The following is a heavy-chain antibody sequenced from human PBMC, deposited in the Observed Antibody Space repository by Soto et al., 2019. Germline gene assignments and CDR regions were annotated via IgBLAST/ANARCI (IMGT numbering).Heavy chain of an antibody. CDR3: ARDGPYYYASRMDV. V-gene: IGHV3-53*04. J-gene: IGHJ6*02. D-gene: IGHD3-10*01. CDR2: LHSGGDT. CDR1: GIPVSSNY. Sequence: EVQLVESGGGLVQPGGSLRLSCVASGIPVSSNYMTWVRQAPGKGLEWVSVLHSGGDTDYANSVKGRFTISRHDSTNTLLLQMNSLTAEDTAVYYCARDGPYYYASRMDVWGQGTTVTVSS.